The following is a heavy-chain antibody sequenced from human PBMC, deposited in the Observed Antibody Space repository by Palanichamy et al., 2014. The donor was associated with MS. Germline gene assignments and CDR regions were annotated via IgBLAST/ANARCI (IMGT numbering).Heavy chain of an antibody. CDR3: ARRLGDGVFDI. CDR2: ISSDGSSK. CDR1: GFAFSSHP. Sequence: QVQLVESGGGVVQPGRSLRLSCAASGFAFSSHPMYWVRQAPGKELEWLSFISSDGSSKYYADSVKGRLIISRDNSKNTLYLQMNSLRVEDTAMYYCARRLGDGVFDIWGQGTMVTVSS. V-gene: IGHV3-30*04. J-gene: IGHJ3*02. D-gene: IGHD3-10*01.